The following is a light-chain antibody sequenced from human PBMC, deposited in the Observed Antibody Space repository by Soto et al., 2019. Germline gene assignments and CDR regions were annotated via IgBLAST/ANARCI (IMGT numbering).Light chain of an antibody. CDR2: KAS. V-gene: IGKV1-5*03. J-gene: IGKJ1*01. CDR1: QSINSW. CDR3: QQYNTYWT. Sequence: DIQMTQSPSTLSAFVGARVTITCRASQSINSWLAWYQQKPGKAPKLLIHKASSLQSGVPSRFSGSGSGTDFTLTISSLQPDDFATYYCQQYNTYWTFGQGTKVDIK.